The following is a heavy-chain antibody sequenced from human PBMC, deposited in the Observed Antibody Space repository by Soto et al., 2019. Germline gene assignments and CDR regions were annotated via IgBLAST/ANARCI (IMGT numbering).Heavy chain of an antibody. CDR2: INAGNGNT. CDR3: ARATLAVAAYYYYYGMDG. CDR1: GYTFTSYA. D-gene: IGHD6-19*01. Sequence: ASVKVSCKASGYTFTSYAMHWVRQAPGQRLEWMGWINAGNGNTKYSQKFQGRVTITRDTSASTAYMELSSLRSGDTAVYYCARATLAVAAYYYYYGMDGWAQGTTVTVSS. J-gene: IGHJ6*02. V-gene: IGHV1-3*01.